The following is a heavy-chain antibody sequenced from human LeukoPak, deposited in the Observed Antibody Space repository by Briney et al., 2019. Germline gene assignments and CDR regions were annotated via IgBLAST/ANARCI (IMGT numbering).Heavy chain of an antibody. J-gene: IGHJ4*02. CDR3: ARHATNGDHNC. V-gene: IGHV4-39*01. CDR1: GGLISGSDYY. D-gene: IGHD4-17*01. Sequence: SETLSLTCTVSGGLISGSDYYWDWIRQPPGKGPEWLGSIYFTGETYYNPSLRTGVTISLDTSKTQYSLKVTQVTAADTAVYHCARHATNGDHNCWGQGILVTVSS. CDR2: IYFTGET.